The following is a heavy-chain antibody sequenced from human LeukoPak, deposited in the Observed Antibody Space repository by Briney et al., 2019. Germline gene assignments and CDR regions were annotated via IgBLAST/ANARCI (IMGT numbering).Heavy chain of an antibody. V-gene: IGHV4-39*02. J-gene: IGHJ3*02. CDR1: GGSISSSSYY. Sequence: SETLSLTCTVSGGSISSSSYYWGWIRQPPGKGLEWIGSIYYSGSTYYNPSLKSRVTISVDTSKNQFSLKLSSVTAADTAVYYCARDRFVSGPFDAFDIWGQGTMVTVSS. CDR3: ARDRFVSGPFDAFDI. D-gene: IGHD3-10*01. CDR2: IYYSGST.